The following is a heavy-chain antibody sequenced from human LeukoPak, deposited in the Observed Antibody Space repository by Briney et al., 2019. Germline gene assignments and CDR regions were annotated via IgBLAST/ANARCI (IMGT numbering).Heavy chain of an antibody. CDR1: EFTFSDYY. V-gene: IGHV3-11*01. CDR2: ISDSAINT. CDR3: AAYYGSGSVNYYRGMDI. J-gene: IGHJ6*02. D-gene: IGHD3-10*01. Sequence: PGGSLRLSCEAAEFTFSDYYRSWIRPAPGQGLVWISYISDSAINTHYADSVKGRFTISRDNAKKLLVLEMKSLRSEDTAVYYCAAYYGSGSVNYYRGMDIWGQGTTVTVSS.